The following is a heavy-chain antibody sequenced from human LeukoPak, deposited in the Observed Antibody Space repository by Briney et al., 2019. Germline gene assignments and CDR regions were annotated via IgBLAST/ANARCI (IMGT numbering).Heavy chain of an antibody. CDR2: INHSGST. V-gene: IGHV4-34*01. CDR1: GVSFSGYY. J-gene: IGHJ6*03. Sequence: SETLSLTCAVYGVSFSGYYWSWIRQPPGKGLEWIGEINHSGSTNYNPSLKSRVTISVDTSKNQFSLKLSSVTAADSAVYYCARMRCRSQRTTYYYYYMDVWGKGTTITISS. CDR3: ARMRCRSQRTTYYYYYMDV. D-gene: IGHD4-11*01.